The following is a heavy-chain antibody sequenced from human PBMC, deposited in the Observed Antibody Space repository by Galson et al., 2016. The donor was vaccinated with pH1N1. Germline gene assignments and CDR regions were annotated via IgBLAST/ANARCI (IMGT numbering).Heavy chain of an antibody. J-gene: IGHJ4*02. CDR3: ARDGTSSGSFYVFDS. Sequence: SLRLSCAASGFTFDDYGMSWVRQAPGKGLEWVSLINWNGASTSYADSVKGRFTISRDNAKNSLYLQMHSLRAEDTAFYYCARDGTSSGSFYVFDSWGQGIL. CDR1: GFTFDDYG. CDR2: INWNGAST. D-gene: IGHD1-26*01. V-gene: IGHV3-20*04.